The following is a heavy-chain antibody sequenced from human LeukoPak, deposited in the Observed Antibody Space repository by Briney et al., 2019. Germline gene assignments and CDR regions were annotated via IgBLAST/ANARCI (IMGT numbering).Heavy chain of an antibody. J-gene: IGHJ4*02. CDR1: GYSISSGYY. CDR3: ARRGNYAHDY. Sequence: PSETLSLTCAVSGYSISSGYYWGWIRQPPGKWLEWIGSIYHSGSTYYNPSLKSRVTISVDTSKNQFSLKLSSVTAADTAVYYCARRGNYAHDYWGQGTLVTVSS. V-gene: IGHV4-38-2*01. D-gene: IGHD1-26*01. CDR2: IYHSGST.